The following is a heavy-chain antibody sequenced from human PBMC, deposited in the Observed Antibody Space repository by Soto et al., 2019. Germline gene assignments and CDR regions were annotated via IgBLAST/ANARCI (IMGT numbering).Heavy chain of an antibody. CDR1: GYTFTNYG. CDR2: SSAYNGNT. V-gene: IGHV1-18*01. CDR3: ARFYASWSYPYDF. J-gene: IGHJ4*02. Sequence: ASVKVSCKASGYTFTNYGISWVRQAPGKGVEWMGWSSAYNGNTNYAQNLQGRVTMTTDTSTSTAYMELRSLRSDDTAVYYCARFYASWSYPYDFWGQGTLVTVSS. D-gene: IGHD3-10*01.